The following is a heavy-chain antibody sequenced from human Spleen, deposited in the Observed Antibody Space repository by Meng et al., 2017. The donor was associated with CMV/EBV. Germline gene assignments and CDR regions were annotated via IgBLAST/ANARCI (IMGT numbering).Heavy chain of an antibody. CDR1: GYTFTSYD. Sequence: SGYTFTSYDINWVRQATGQGLEWMGWMNPNSGNTGYAQKFQGRVTITRNTSISTAYMELSRLRSDDTAVYYCARVWSLAARVYYFDYWGQGTLVTVSS. D-gene: IGHD6-6*01. CDR2: MNPNSGNT. V-gene: IGHV1-8*03. CDR3: ARVWSLAARVYYFDY. J-gene: IGHJ4*02.